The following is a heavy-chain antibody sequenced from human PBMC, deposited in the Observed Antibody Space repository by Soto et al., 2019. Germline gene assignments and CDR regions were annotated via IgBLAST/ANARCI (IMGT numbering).Heavy chain of an antibody. J-gene: IGHJ4*02. CDR2: IHYSGST. Sequence: SETLSLTCTVSGGSITGYYWSWIRQPPGKGPEWLGYIHYSGSTNYNPSLKSRVTISLDTSKSQISLKLSSVTAADTALYYCARRSYFDWAFDYWGQGTLVTVSS. CDR3: ARRSYFDWAFDY. V-gene: IGHV4-59*08. CDR1: GGSITGYY. D-gene: IGHD3-9*01.